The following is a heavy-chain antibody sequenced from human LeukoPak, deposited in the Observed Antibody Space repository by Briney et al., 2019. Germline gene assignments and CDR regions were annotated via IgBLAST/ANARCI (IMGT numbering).Heavy chain of an antibody. J-gene: IGHJ4*02. CDR3: ARDLWGGSGRGFDY. D-gene: IGHD3-10*01. CDR1: GFTFSSYW. Sequence: GGCLRPSRAASGFTFSSYWMTSARQAPGKWLEWVASIKQDGSDKYYVDSVKGRSTISRDNAKNSLYLQMNSLRAEDTAVYYCARDLWGGSGRGFDYWGQGTLVTVSS. CDR2: IKQDGSDK. V-gene: IGHV3-7*04.